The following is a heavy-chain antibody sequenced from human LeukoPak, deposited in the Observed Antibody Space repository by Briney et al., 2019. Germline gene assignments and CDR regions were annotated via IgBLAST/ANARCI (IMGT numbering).Heavy chain of an antibody. Sequence: SETLSLTCAVYGGSFSGYYWSWIRQPPGKGLEWIGEINHSGSTNYNPSLKSRVTISVDTSKNQFSLKLSSVTAADTAVYYCVVYSSGWRRGVSDYWGQGTLVTVSS. CDR1: GGSFSGYY. CDR3: VVYSSGWRRGVSDY. V-gene: IGHV4-34*01. D-gene: IGHD6-19*01. CDR2: INHSGST. J-gene: IGHJ4*02.